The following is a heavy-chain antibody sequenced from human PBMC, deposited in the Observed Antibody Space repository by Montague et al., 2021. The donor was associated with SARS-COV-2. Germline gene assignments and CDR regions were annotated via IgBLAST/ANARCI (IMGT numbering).Heavy chain of an antibody. CDR2: INHSGST. CDR3: AREVGRGYSGYEGEY. CDR1: GGSFSGYY. Sequence: SETLSLTCAVYGGSFSGYYWSWIRQPPGKGLEWIGEINHSGSTNYNPSLKSRVTMSVDTSKNQFSLKLSSVTAAGTAVYYCAREVGRGYSGYEGEYWGQGTLVTVSS. J-gene: IGHJ4*02. V-gene: IGHV4-34*01. D-gene: IGHD5-12*01.